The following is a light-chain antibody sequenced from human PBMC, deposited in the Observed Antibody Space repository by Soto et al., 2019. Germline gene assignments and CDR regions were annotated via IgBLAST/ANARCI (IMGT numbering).Light chain of an antibody. V-gene: IGLV1-40*01. CDR2: GNR. J-gene: IGLJ3*02. CDR1: NSNLGAGYD. CDR3: QAYDYSLTAFV. Sequence: QSVLTQPPSVSGAPGQRVTISCTGNNSNLGAGYDVHWCQQLPGAAPKLVIFGNRNRPSGVPERFSGSKSGTSASLAITGLQAEDEADYYCQAYDYSLTAFVFGGGTKLTVL.